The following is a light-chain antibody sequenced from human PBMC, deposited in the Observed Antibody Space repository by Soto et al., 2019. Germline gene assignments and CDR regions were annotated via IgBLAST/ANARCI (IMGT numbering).Light chain of an antibody. CDR3: HQRSKWPLT. Sequence: EIVLTQSPATLSLSPGERATLSCRASQSVSSYLDWYQQKPGQAPRLLIYDASNRTTDIPARFSGSGSGTDFTLTISSLDPEDFAFYYWHQRSKWPLTFGGGTKVEIK. CDR1: QSVSSY. CDR2: DAS. J-gene: IGKJ4*01. V-gene: IGKV3-11*01.